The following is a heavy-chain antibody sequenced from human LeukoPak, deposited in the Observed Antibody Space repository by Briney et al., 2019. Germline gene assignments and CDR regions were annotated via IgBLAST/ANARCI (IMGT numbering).Heavy chain of an antibody. CDR3: ARDLMGAYNWFDP. J-gene: IGHJ5*02. CDR1: GYTFTGYY. CDR2: INPSGGST. D-gene: IGHD1-26*01. Sequence: GASVKVSCKASGYTFTGYYMHWVRQAPGQGLEWMGIINPSGGSTSYAQKFQGRVTMTRGMSTSTVYMELSSLRSEDTAVYYCARDLMGAYNWFDPWGQGTLVTVSS. V-gene: IGHV1-46*01.